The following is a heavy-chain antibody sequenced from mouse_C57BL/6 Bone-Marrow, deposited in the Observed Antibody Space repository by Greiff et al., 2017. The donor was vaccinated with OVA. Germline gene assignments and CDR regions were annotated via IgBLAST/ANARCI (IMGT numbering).Heavy chain of an antibody. CDR3: ARGRLPFDY. CDR1: GYAFSSSW. V-gene: IGHV1-82*01. CDR2: IYPGDGDP. Sequence: VQLQQSGPELVKPGASVKISCKASGYAFSSSWMNWVKQRPGKGLEWIGRIYPGDGDPNYNGKFKGKATLTADKSSSTAYMQLSSLTSEDSAVYFCARGRLPFDYWGQGTTLTVSS. D-gene: IGHD5-5*01. J-gene: IGHJ2*01.